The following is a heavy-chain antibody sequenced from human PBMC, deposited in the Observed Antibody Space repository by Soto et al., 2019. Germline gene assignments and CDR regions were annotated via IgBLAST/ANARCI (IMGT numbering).Heavy chain of an antibody. Sequence: QITLKESGPTLVKPTQTLTLTCAFSGFSLNTPGVGVGWIRQPPGKALEWLALIDWDDDKRYSPSLEGRLTITKDTSRNPVVLTLTNLDPAHTATYCCTHRPTPYEIYFDLWARCTLVTFPS. CDR3: THRPTPYEIYFDL. CDR1: GFSLNTPGVG. V-gene: IGHV2-5*02. J-gene: IGHJ2*01. CDR2: IDWDDDK. D-gene: IGHD3-22*01.